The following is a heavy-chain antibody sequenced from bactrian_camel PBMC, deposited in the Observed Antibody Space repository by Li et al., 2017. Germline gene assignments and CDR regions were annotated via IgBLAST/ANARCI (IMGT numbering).Heavy chain of an antibody. Sequence: HVQLVESGGGSVQPGGALRLSCVAANYMGGPYCLGWFRQAPGKKREGVAALDPGDTPWYNPSVAGRFTISKDTAKNTLYLQMESLKSEDTAMYYCAADLLNPCTLRLLEMRASHGNGYWGQGTQVTVSS. J-gene: IGHJ4*01. V-gene: IGHV3S54*01. CDR2: LDPGDTPW. CDR1: NYMGGPYC. D-gene: IGHD6*01. CDR3: AADLLNPCTLRLLEMRASHGNGY.